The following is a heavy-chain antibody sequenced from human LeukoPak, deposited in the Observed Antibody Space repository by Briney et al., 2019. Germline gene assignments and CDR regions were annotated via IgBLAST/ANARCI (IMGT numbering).Heavy chain of an antibody. Sequence: GGSLRLSCAASGFTFSSYGMHWVRQAPGKGLEWVAFIRYDGSNKYYADSVKGRFTISRDNSKNTLYLQMNSLRAEDTAVYYCAKNGFQWLVPYYYYYMDVWGKGTTVTISS. D-gene: IGHD6-19*01. CDR1: GFTFSSYG. CDR2: IRYDGSNK. CDR3: AKNGFQWLVPYYYYYMDV. J-gene: IGHJ6*03. V-gene: IGHV3-30*02.